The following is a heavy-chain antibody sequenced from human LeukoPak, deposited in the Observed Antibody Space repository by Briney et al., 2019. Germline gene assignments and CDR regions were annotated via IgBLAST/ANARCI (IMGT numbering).Heavy chain of an antibody. V-gene: IGHV3-23*01. D-gene: IGHD5-18*01. CDR3: AKDPGYSYGNY. J-gene: IGHJ4*02. CDR1: GFTFSSYA. CDR2: ISGSGGST. Sequence: GGPLRLSCAASGFTFSSYAMSWVRQAPGKGLEWVSAISGSGGSTYYADSVKGRFTISRDNSKNTLYLRMNSLRAEDTAVYYCAKDPGYSYGNYWGQGTLVTVSS.